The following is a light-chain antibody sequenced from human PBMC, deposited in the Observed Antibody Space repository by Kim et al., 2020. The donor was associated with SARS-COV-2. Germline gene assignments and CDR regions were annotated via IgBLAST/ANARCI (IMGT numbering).Light chain of an antibody. J-gene: IGLJ1*01. CDR3: QAWDSSTHNYV. CDR2: QDN. V-gene: IGLV3-1*01. Sequence: PEQKAEITCSGCNMVDKSVSWVHQRPSQSPELVIYQDNQRPAGIPERFSGSNAGNTATLTISGTQAMDETDYYCQAWDSSTHNYVFGARTKITVL. CDR1: NMVDKS.